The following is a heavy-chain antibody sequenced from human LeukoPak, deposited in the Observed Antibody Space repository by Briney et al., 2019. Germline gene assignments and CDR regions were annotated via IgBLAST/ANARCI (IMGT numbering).Heavy chain of an antibody. V-gene: IGHV4-4*08. J-gene: IGHJ6*02. CDR2: VYKSGST. Sequence: SETLSLTCTVSGGSIRSYYWSWIRQPPGKGLEWIAYVYKSGSTNYNPSLKSRVTISLDTSKNQFSLKVNSVTAADTAVYYCARDSISSSSGMDVWGQGTTVTVSS. CDR1: GGSIRSYY. CDR3: ARDSISSSSGMDV. D-gene: IGHD6-6*01.